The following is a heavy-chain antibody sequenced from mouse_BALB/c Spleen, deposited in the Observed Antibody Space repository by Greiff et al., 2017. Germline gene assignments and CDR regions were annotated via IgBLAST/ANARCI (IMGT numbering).Heavy chain of an antibody. CDR3: ARSFLTTVVEGYFDY. V-gene: IGHV5-17*02. Sequence: EVKVVESGGGLVQPGGSRKLSCAASGFTFSSFGMHWVRQAPEKGLEWVAYISSGSSTIYYADTVKGRFTISRDNPKNTLFLQMTSLRSEDTAMYYCARSFLTTVVEGYFDYWGQGTTLTVSS. D-gene: IGHD1-1*01. CDR1: GFTFSSFG. J-gene: IGHJ2*01. CDR2: ISSGSSTI.